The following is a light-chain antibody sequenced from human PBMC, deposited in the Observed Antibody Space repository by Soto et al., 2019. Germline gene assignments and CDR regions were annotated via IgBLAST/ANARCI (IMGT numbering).Light chain of an antibody. J-gene: IGLJ1*01. CDR2: DVS. V-gene: IGLV2-14*01. CDR1: SSDVGGYNY. Sequence: QSALTQPASVSGSPGQSITISCIGTSSDVGGYNYVSWYQQYQGKAPKLMIYDVSNRPSGVSNRFSGSKSGNTASLTISGLQAEDEADYYCSSYTSSSTLLFGTGTQLTVL. CDR3: SSYTSSSTLL.